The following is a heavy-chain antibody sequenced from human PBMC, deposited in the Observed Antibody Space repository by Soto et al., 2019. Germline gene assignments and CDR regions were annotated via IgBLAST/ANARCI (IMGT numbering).Heavy chain of an antibody. CDR3: ARDDFWSGYYTYGMDV. CDR2: IIPIFGTA. Sequence: SVKVSCKASGGTFSSYAISWVRQAPGQGLEWMGGIIPIFGTANYAQKFQGRVTITADKSTSTAYMELSSLRSEDTAVYYCARDDFWSGYYTYGMDVWGQGTTVTVSS. D-gene: IGHD3-3*01. J-gene: IGHJ6*02. CDR1: GGTFSSYA. V-gene: IGHV1-69*06.